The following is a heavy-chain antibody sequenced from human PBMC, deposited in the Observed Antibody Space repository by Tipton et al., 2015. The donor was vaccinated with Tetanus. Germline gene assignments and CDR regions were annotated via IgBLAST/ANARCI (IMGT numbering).Heavy chain of an antibody. J-gene: IGHJ4*02. Sequence: SLRLSCSASGFTFSSFGMHWVRQAPGKGLEWVAVTSYDGSSEYYADSVKGRFTIPRDNSKNTLFLQMNSLRVEDTALYYCARDPNSSGWYPAYFDFWGQGTLVTVSS. D-gene: IGHD6-19*01. V-gene: IGHV3-30*03. CDR2: TSYDGSSE. CDR3: ARDPNSSGWYPAYFDF. CDR1: GFTFSSFG.